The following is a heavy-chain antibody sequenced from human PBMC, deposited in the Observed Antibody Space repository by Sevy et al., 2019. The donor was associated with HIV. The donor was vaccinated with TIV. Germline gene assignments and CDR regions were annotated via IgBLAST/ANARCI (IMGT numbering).Heavy chain of an antibody. V-gene: IGHV3-20*04. CDR2: INWNGGST. CDR1: GFTFDDYG. Sequence: LSLTCAASGFTFDDYGMSWVRQAPGKGLEWVSGINWNGGSTGYADSVKGRFTISRDNAKNSLYLQMNSLRAEDTALYYCARGWRSPPYFDYWGQGTLVTVSS. CDR3: ARGWRSPPYFDY. D-gene: IGHD2-15*01. J-gene: IGHJ4*02.